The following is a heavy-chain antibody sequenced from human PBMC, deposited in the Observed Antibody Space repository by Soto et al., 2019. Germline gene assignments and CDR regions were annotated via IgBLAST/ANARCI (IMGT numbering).Heavy chain of an antibody. CDR1: GFTFSGYG. CDR2: IWYDGSNK. V-gene: IGHV3-33*01. D-gene: IGHD2-2*01. J-gene: IGHJ5*02. Sequence: GGSLRLSFAASGFTFSGYGIHWVRQAPGKGLEWVAVIWYDGSNKYYADSVKGRFTISRDNSKNTLYLQMNSLRAEDTAVYYCARESSTSPFDPWGQGTLVTVSS. CDR3: ARESSTSPFDP.